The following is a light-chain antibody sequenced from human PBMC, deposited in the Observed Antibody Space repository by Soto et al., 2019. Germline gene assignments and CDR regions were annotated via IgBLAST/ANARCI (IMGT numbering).Light chain of an antibody. CDR1: QSIGKH. V-gene: IGKV1-39*01. CDR2: AAS. Sequence: DIQMTQSPSSLSASXXDRVXITCRASQSIGKHLNWYQQKPGKAPKXXIYAASNLQSGVPSRFSGSGSGTDFTLTVNSLQPEDFATYYCQQGYTSTITFGQGTRLEIK. CDR3: QQGYTSTIT. J-gene: IGKJ5*01.